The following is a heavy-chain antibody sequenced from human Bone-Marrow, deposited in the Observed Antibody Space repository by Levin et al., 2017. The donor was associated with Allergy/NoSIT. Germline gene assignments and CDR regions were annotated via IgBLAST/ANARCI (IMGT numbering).Heavy chain of an antibody. J-gene: IGHJ1*01. Sequence: ASVKVSCRVSGSGYTLTQLSIHWVRQAPGKGLQWMGGFDPEDDKAIYAQMFQGRVSMTEDTSADTAYLDLSSLRSYDTAVYYCATAFGGNFSLHEYFHHWGQGTLVTVSS. CDR2: FDPEDDKA. CDR1: GSGYTLTQLS. V-gene: IGHV1-24*01. CDR3: ATAFGGNFSLHEYFHH. D-gene: IGHD3-10*01.